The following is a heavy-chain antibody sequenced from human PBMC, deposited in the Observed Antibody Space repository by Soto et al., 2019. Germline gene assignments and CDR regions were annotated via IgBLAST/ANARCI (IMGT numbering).Heavy chain of an antibody. D-gene: IGHD3-22*01. CDR2: INPSGGST. Sequence: ASVKVSCKASGYTFTSYYMHWVRQAPGQGLEWMGIINPSGGSTSYAQKFQGRVTMTRDTSTSTVYMELSSLRSEDTAVYYCARDYYDSSGYSSSGRGMDGWGQGTTVTVSS. V-gene: IGHV1-46*01. CDR3: ARDYYDSSGYSSSGRGMDG. CDR1: GYTFTSYY. J-gene: IGHJ6*02.